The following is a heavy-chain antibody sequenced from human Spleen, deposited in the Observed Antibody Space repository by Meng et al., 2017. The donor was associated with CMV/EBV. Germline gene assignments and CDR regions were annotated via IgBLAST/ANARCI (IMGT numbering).Heavy chain of an antibody. CDR1: GGSFSGYY. D-gene: IGHD6-19*01. V-gene: IGHV4-34*01. CDR2: INHSGKT. Sequence: CAGYGGSFSGYYWSWNRQPPGKGLEWIGEINHSGKTNNNPSLKSRVTISVDTSKNQFSLNLNSVTAADTAAYYCATNSSGWYGYFDPWGQGTLVTVSS. CDR3: ATNSSGWYGYFDP. J-gene: IGHJ5*02.